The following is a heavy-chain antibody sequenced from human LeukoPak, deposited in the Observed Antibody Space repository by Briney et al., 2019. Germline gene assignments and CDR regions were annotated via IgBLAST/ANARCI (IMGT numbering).Heavy chain of an antibody. D-gene: IGHD6-19*01. CDR2: IIPILGIA. J-gene: IGHJ4*02. V-gene: IGHV1-69*04. CDR3: ARGSAVDGPLDY. CDR1: GGTFSSYA. Sequence: ASVKVSCKASGGTFSSYAISRVRQAPGQGLEWMGRIIPILGIANYAQKLQGRVTITADKSTSTAYMELSSLRSQDKGVYYCARGSAVDGPLDYWGQGSMVTVCS.